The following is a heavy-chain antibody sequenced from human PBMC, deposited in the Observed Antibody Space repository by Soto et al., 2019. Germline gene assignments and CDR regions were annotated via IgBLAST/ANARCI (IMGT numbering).Heavy chain of an antibody. CDR1: GFIFSNYA. Sequence: PGGSLRLSCAASGFIFSNYAMSWVRQAPGKGLEWVSVISANSGSKYYADSVKGRVTISRDNSINMLYLQMDNLRAEDTALYYCAKEGEHSSGWANFDYWGQGTLVTVSS. CDR3: AKEGEHSSGWANFDY. CDR2: ISANSGSK. V-gene: IGHV3-23*01. D-gene: IGHD6-19*01. J-gene: IGHJ4*02.